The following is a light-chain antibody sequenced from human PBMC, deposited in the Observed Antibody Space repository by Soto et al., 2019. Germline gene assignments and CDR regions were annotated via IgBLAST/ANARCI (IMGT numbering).Light chain of an antibody. CDR2: EVS. CDR1: NSDVGSSNL. CDR3: CSYAGSSTHV. J-gene: IGLJ1*01. V-gene: IGLV2-23*02. Sequence: QSVLTQPASGSGSPGQSITFPPTGTNSDVGSSNLVSWYQQHPGKAPKLLIYEVSKRPSGVSNRFSGSKSGNTASLTISGLQAEDEADYYCCSYAGSSTHVFGTGTKVTVL.